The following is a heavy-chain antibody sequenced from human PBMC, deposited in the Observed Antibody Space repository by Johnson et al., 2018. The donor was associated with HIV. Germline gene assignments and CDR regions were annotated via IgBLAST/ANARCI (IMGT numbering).Heavy chain of an antibody. Sequence: QVQLVESGGGVVQPGRSLRLSCAASGFIFSSYGTHWVRQAPGKGLEWVAVISYDGSNKFYADSVKGRFTISRDNSNNTLYLQMNSLRAEDTALYYCASPYYYASGTYYNEKPMDAFDIWGQGTMVTVSS. J-gene: IGHJ3*02. CDR1: GFIFSSYG. V-gene: IGHV3-30*19. CDR2: ISYDGSNK. CDR3: ASPYYYASGTYYNEKPMDAFDI. D-gene: IGHD3-10*01.